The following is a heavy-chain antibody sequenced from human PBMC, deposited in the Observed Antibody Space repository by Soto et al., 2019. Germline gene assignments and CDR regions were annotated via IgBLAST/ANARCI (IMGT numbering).Heavy chain of an antibody. CDR3: ARVSRELLLTYFDY. CDR2: INHSGST. V-gene: IGHV4-34*01. D-gene: IGHD3-10*01. CDR1: GGSFSGYY. Sequence: QVQLQQWGAGLLMPSETLSLTCAVYGGSFSGYYWSWIRQPPGKGLEWIGEINHSGSTNYNPSLKSRVTISVDTSKNQFSLKLSSVTAADTAVYYCARVSRELLLTYFDYWGQGTLVTVSS. J-gene: IGHJ4*02.